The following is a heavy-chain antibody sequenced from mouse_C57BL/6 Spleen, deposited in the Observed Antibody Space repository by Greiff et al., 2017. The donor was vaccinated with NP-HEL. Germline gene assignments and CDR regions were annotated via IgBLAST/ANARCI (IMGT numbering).Heavy chain of an antibody. CDR2: ISDGGSYT. D-gene: IGHD1-1*01. CDR1: GFTFSSYA. J-gene: IGHJ3*01. V-gene: IGHV5-4*01. Sequence: EVQGVESGGGLVKPGGSLKLSCAASGFTFSSYAMSWVRQTPEKRLEWVATISDGGSYTYYPDNVKGRFTISRDNAKNNLYLQMSHLKSEDTAMYYCARDGGYYGSSPWFAYWGQGTLVTVSA. CDR3: ARDGGYYGSSPWFAY.